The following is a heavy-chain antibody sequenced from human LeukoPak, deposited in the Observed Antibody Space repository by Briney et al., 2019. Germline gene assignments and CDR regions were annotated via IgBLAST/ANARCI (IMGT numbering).Heavy chain of an antibody. D-gene: IGHD3-22*01. CDR2: INPNSGGT. CDR3: ARVPNYYDSSGYRHAFDI. Sequence: GASVKVSCKASGYTFTGYYMHWVRQAPGQGLEWMGWINPNSGGTNYAQKFQGRVTMTRDTSISTAYMELSRLRSDDTAVYYCARVPNYYDSSGYRHAFDIWGQGTMVTVSS. J-gene: IGHJ3*02. CDR1: GYTFTGYY. V-gene: IGHV1-2*02.